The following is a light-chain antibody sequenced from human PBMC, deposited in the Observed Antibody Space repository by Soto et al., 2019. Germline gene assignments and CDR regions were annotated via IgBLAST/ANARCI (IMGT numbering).Light chain of an antibody. J-gene: IGLJ2*01. CDR2: RKN. CDR1: SSNIGINY. Sequence: QSVLTQPPSASGTPGQRVTISCSGSSSNIGINYVYWYQQLPGTAPKLLIYRKNQRPSGVPDRFSGSKSGTSASLAISGLRSEDEADYYCAAWDDSLSVMLFGGGTQLTVL. V-gene: IGLV1-47*01. CDR3: AAWDDSLSVML.